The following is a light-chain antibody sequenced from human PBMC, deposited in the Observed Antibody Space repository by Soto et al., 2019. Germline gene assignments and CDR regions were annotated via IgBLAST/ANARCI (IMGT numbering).Light chain of an antibody. CDR3: QQRSNWQYT. J-gene: IGKJ2*01. Sequence: ELVLTQSPSTLSSSPGERATLSCRASQSVSGYSAWYQQKPGQAPKLLIYDTSNRATGIPARFSGSGSGTDFSLTSSGLEPEDVAVYYCQQRSNWQYTFGLGTRLEIK. CDR2: DTS. CDR1: QSVSGY. V-gene: IGKV3-11*01.